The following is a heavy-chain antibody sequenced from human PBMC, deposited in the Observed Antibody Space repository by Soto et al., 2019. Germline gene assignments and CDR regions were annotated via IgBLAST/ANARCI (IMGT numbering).Heavy chain of an antibody. D-gene: IGHD3-3*01. J-gene: IGHJ5*01. Sequence: PGVSLRLSCAAAGFTFGSYAMSWVRQAPGKGLEWVSEISGSGDNTYYADSVKGRFTISRDNFEDTLYLQMNSLRAEDTAAYYCAKEIDYDFWSDFPYGSGTWFDSWGQGILVTVSS. CDR3: AKEIDYDFWSDFPYGSGTWFDS. CDR2: ISGSGDNT. V-gene: IGHV3-23*01. CDR1: GFTFGSYA.